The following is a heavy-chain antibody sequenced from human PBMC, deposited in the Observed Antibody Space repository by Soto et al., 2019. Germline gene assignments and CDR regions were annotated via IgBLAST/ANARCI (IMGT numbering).Heavy chain of an antibody. V-gene: IGHV3-21*01. J-gene: IGHJ4*02. CDR2: ISGSSSYM. CDR3: ARGHDY. CDR1: GFTFSDFK. Sequence: PGGSLKLSCGASGFTFSDFKMNWVRQAPGKRLEWVSFISGSSSYMYSADSVKGRFTISRDNAKNSLYLEMNSLRADDTAVYYCARGHDYWGQGTLVTVSS.